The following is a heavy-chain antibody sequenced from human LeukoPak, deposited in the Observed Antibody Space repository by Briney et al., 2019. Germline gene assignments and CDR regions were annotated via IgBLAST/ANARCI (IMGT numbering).Heavy chain of an antibody. D-gene: IGHD6-6*01. CDR2: ISGSGGST. CDR1: GFAFSSYA. CDR3: AKGPTPIAASID. J-gene: IGHJ4*02. Sequence: PAGSLSLSCAASGFAFSSYAMSWVRQAPGKGLEWVSAISGSGGSTYYADSVKGRFTISRDNSKNTLYLQMNSLRAEDTAVYYCAKGPTPIAASIDWGQGTLVTVSS. V-gene: IGHV3-23*01.